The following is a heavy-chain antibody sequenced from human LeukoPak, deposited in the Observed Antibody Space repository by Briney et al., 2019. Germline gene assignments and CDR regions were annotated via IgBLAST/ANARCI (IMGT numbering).Heavy chain of an antibody. Sequence: PSETLSLTCTVSGGSISNYYWSWIRQPPGKGLEWIGYIYYSGNTNYNPSLKSRVTILVDTSKNQFSLKLSSVTAADTAVYYCARFSDYGDLRYLDYWGQGTLVTVSS. V-gene: IGHV4-59*01. D-gene: IGHD4-17*01. CDR3: ARFSDYGDLRYLDY. J-gene: IGHJ4*02. CDR2: IYYSGNT. CDR1: GGSISNYY.